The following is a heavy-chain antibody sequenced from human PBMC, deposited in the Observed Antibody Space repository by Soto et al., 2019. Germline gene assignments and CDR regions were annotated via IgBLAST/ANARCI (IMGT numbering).Heavy chain of an antibody. CDR1: GFTFTTYS. CDR2: ISSSGTTV. V-gene: IGHV3-48*02. D-gene: IGHD4-17*01. J-gene: IGHJ4*02. CDR3: ARGLYGDYLCDY. Sequence: EVQLVESGGGLVQPGGSLRLSCTASGFTFTTYSMNWVRQAPGKGLEWVSYISSSGTTVYYADSVKGRFTVSRDNAKNSLYLQMNSLRDEDTALYYCARGLYGDYLCDYWGQGTLVTFSS.